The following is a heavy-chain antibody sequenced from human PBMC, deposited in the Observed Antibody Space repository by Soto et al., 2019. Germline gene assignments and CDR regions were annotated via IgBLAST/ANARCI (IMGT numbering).Heavy chain of an antibody. Sequence: ASVKVSCKASGYTFTSYDINWVRQATGQGLEWMGWMNPNSGNTGYAQKFQGRVTMTRNTSISTAYTELSSLRSEDTAVYYCARGRPGYDFWIGYYKTYYYYGMDVWGQGTTVTVSS. V-gene: IGHV1-8*01. CDR1: GYTFTSYD. D-gene: IGHD3-3*01. CDR3: ARGRPGYDFWIGYYKTYYYYGMDV. J-gene: IGHJ6*02. CDR2: MNPNSGNT.